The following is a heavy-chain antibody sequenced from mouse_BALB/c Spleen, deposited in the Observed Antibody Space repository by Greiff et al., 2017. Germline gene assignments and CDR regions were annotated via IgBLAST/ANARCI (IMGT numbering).Heavy chain of an antibody. V-gene: IGHV5-17*02. Sequence: EVKVVESGGGLVQPGGSRKLSCAASGFTFSSFGMHWVRQAPEKGLEWVAYISSGSSTIYYADTVKARFTISRDNPKNTLFLQMTSLRSEDTAMYYCARNEGLRRWFAYWGQGTLVTVSA. D-gene: IGHD2-4*01. CDR2: ISSGSSTI. J-gene: IGHJ3*01. CDR3: ARNEGLRRWFAY. CDR1: GFTFSSFG.